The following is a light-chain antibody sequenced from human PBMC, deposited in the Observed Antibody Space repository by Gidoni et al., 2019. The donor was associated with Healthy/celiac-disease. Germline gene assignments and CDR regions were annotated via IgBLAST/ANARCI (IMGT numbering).Light chain of an antibody. V-gene: IGKV3-15*01. CDR2: GAS. CDR1: QGVSSN. CDR3: QQYNSWPSWT. J-gene: IGKJ1*01. Sequence: EIVLTLSPATLSVSPGERATLSCRASQGVSSNLAWYQQKPGQAPRLLIYGASTRATGIPARFSGSGSGTEFTLTISRLQSEDFAVYYCQQYNSWPSWTFGQGTKVEIK.